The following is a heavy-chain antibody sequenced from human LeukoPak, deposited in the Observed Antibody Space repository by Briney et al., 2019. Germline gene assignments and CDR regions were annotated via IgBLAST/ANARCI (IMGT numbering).Heavy chain of an antibody. V-gene: IGHV4-59*11. CDR2: VLDSERT. CDR3: ATSERGSIFGYFDF. J-gene: IGHJ4*02. CDR1: GGSISTHY. D-gene: IGHD5-18*01. Sequence: SETLSLTCTVSGGSISTHYWSWLRQPPGKGLEWIGYVLDSERTKDNPSLKSRATLSADTSKNQFSLRLTSVTAADSAVYYCATSERGSIFGYFDFWGQGVLVTVSS.